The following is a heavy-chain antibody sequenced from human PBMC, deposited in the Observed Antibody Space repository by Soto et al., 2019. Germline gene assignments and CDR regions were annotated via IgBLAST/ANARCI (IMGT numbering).Heavy chain of an antibody. CDR2: IQYSGYS. Sequence: QVQLQESGPGLVKPSETLSLTCTVSGGSITNYYCSWFRQPPGKGLEWIGYIQYSGYSAYNLSLKRRVNMEKDTSKTQFSLMLESVTATDTAVYYCGTSGFGSLHGLVDVWGQGTAVIVSS. CDR3: GTSGFGSLHGLVDV. V-gene: IGHV4-59*08. J-gene: IGHJ6*02. D-gene: IGHD3-10*01. CDR1: GGSITNYY.